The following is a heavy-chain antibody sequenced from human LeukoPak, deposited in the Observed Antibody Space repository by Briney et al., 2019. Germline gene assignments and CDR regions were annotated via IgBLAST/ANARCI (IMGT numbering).Heavy chain of an antibody. D-gene: IGHD3-3*01. V-gene: IGHV4-59*11. CDR3: ARYIRSGDYYMDV. CDR2: IYYTGTT. J-gene: IGHJ6*03. CDR1: GGSISGHY. Sequence: SETLSLTCTVSGGSISGHYWSWIRQPPGKGFEWIAYIYYTGTTKYNPYLKSRATISVDTSENQFSLKLTSVTAADTALYYCARYIRSGDYYMDVWGKGTTVTVSS.